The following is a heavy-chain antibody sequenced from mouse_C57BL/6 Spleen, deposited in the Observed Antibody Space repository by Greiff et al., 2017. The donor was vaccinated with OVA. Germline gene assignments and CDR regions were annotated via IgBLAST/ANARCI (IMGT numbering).Heavy chain of an antibody. CDR1: GFTFNTYA. Sequence: EVQLVESGGGLVQPKGSLKLSCAASGFTFNTYAMHWVRQAPGKGLEWVARIRSRSSNYATYYAVSVKDRFTVYRDYSQSMLYLQMNNLKTEETAMYYCVRERVARYWYLDVWGTGTTVTVSS. V-gene: IGHV10-3*01. D-gene: IGHD1-1*02. J-gene: IGHJ1*03. CDR2: IRSRSSNYAT. CDR3: VRERVARYWYLDV.